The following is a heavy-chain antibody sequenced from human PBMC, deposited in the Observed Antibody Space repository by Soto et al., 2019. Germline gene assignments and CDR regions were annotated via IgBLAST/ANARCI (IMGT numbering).Heavy chain of an antibody. CDR2: ISGSGGST. Sequence: GGPLRLSCAASGFTVSSYAMSWVRQAPGKGLEWVSAISGSGGSTYYADSVKGRFTISRDNSKNTLYLQMNSLRAEDTAVYYCAKDRETYYHFWSGYSNWFDPSGQGTLVTVSS. D-gene: IGHD3-3*01. CDR3: AKDRETYYHFWSGYSNWFDP. V-gene: IGHV3-23*01. J-gene: IGHJ5*02. CDR1: GFTVSSYA.